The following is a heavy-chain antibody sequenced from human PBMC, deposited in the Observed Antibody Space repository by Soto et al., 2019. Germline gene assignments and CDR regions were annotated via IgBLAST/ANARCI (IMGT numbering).Heavy chain of an antibody. V-gene: IGHV3-9*01. CDR2: ISWNSGSI. CDR3: AKGVGDDYGDSGGFDP. J-gene: IGHJ5*02. D-gene: IGHD4-17*01. CDR1: GFTFDDYA. Sequence: EVQLVESGGGLVQPGRSLRLSCAASGFTFDDYAMHWVRQAPGKGLEWVSGISWNSGSIGYADSVKGRVTISRDNAKNSLYLQMNSLRAEDTALYYCAKGVGDDYGDSGGFDPWGQGTLVTVSS.